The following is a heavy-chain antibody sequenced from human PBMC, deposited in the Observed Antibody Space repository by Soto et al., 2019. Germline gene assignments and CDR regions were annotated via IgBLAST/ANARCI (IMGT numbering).Heavy chain of an antibody. Sequence: EVQLVESGGGLVQPGGSLRLSCEGSGFTFSSYALSWVRLRPGRGLEWVAWISGSGSGRNSADSVKGRFTITRDNSKNTAHLEMNSLTVEDTAVYYCAKERTGSNHYYGMDVWGQGTTVTVSS. CDR1: GFTFSSYA. V-gene: IGHV3-23*04. D-gene: IGHD1-26*01. CDR2: ISGSGSGR. J-gene: IGHJ6*02. CDR3: AKERTGSNHYYGMDV.